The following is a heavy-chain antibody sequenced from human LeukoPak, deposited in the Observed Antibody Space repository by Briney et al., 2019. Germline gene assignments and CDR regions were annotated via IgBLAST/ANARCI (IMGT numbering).Heavy chain of an antibody. V-gene: IGHV1-18*01. J-gene: IGHJ4*02. CDR2: ISAYNGNT. CDR1: GYTFTSYG. D-gene: IGHD6-19*01. Sequence: ASVEVSCKASGYTFTSYGISWVRQAPGQGLEWMGWISAYNGNTNYAQKLQGRVTMTTDTSTSTAYMELRSLRSDDTAVYYCARDPQPRYSSGWYLYWGQGTLVTVSS. CDR3: ARDPQPRYSSGWYLY.